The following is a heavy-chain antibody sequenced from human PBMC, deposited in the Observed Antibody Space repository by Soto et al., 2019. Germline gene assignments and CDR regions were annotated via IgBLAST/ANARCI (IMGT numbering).Heavy chain of an antibody. D-gene: IGHD2-21*02. V-gene: IGHV4-34*01. CDR1: GGSFSGYY. CDR3: ARGAGRYGGNSPYYYYGMDV. Sequence: QVQLQQWGAGLLKPSETLSLTCAVYGGSFSGYYSSWIRQPPGKGLEWIGEINHSGSTNYNPSLKSRVTISVDTSKNQFSLKLSSVTAADTAVYYCARGAGRYGGNSPYYYYGMDVWGQGTTVTVSS. CDR2: INHSGST. J-gene: IGHJ6*02.